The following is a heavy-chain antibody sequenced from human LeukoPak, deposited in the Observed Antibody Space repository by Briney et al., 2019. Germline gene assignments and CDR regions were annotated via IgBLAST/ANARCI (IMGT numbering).Heavy chain of an antibody. CDR1: GFTFSSHA. J-gene: IGHJ4*02. D-gene: IGHD5-24*01. CDR2: ISGTGGST. Sequence: GGSLRLSCAASGFTFSSHAMSWVRQAPGKGLEWVSAISGTGGSTYYADSVKGRFTISRDNSKNTLYLQMSSLRAEDTAVYYCARDGYNWIPFDYWGQGTLVIVSS. CDR3: ARDGYNWIPFDY. V-gene: IGHV3-23*01.